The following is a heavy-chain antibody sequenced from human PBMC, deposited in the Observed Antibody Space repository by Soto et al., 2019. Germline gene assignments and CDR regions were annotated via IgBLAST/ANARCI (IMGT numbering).Heavy chain of an antibody. J-gene: IGHJ4*02. D-gene: IGHD3-22*01. CDR1: GGTFSSYA. V-gene: IGHV1-69*13. CDR3: AREVNYDSSGYYFGY. CDR2: IIPIFGTA. Sequence: ASVKVSCKASGGTFSSYAISWVRQAPGQGLEWMGGIIPIFGTANYAQKFQGRVTITADESTSTAYMELSSLRSEDTAVYYCAREVNYDSSGYYFGYWGQGTLVTVSS.